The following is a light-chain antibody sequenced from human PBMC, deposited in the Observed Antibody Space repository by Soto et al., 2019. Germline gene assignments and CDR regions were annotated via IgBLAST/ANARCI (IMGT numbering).Light chain of an antibody. V-gene: IGLV2-14*01. CDR3: SSYTSRGTIV. CDR2: EVS. J-gene: IGLJ1*01. Sequence: QSVLTQPASVSGSPGQSITISCTGTSSDVGGYNYVSWYQQHPGKAPKLMIYEVSKRPSGVSNRFSGSKSYNTASLTISGLQAEDEADYYCSSYTSRGTIVFGTGTTLTVL. CDR1: SSDVGGYNY.